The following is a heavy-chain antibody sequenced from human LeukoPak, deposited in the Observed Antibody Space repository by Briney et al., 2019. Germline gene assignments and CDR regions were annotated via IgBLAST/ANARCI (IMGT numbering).Heavy chain of an antibody. V-gene: IGHV3-48*01. CDR1: GFTFSSYS. J-gene: IGHJ4*02. CDR2: ISSNSSTI. D-gene: IGHD2-2*01. Sequence: PGGSLRLSCAASGFTFSSYSMNWVRQAPGKGLEWVSYISSNSSTIYYADSVKGRFTISRDNAKNSLYLQMNSLRAEDTAVYYCARDLKRYCSSTGCDYWGQGTLVTVSS. CDR3: ARDLKRYCSSTGCDY.